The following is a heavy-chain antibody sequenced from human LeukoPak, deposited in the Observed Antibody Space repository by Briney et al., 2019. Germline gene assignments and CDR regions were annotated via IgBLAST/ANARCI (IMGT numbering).Heavy chain of an antibody. V-gene: IGHV3-53*01. CDR1: GFTVSTNY. J-gene: IGHJ5*02. CDR2: IYSSGST. CDR3: ARVPYGGSSGS. D-gene: IGHD2-15*01. Sequence: GGSLRLSCPASGFTVSTNYMTWVRQAPGKGLEWVSVIYSSGSTYYADSVKGRFTISRDNSKNMLYLQMNSLRAEDTAGYYCARVPYGGSSGSWGQGTLVTVSS.